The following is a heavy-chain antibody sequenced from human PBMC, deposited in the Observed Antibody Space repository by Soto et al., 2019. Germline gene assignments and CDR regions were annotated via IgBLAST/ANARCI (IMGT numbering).Heavy chain of an antibody. Sequence: DVQLVESGGGLIQPGESLRLSCAAFGFTISGKKYVAWVRQAPGKGLEWVSALYDIDGSFYADSVKGRFTTSSDSSKTTVHLQMNDLRPDDTAVYYCATWHEREHAYDVWGLGTTVTVSS. J-gene: IGHJ3*01. D-gene: IGHD1-1*01. CDR1: GFTISGKKY. V-gene: IGHV3-53*01. CDR3: ATWHEREHAYDV. CDR2: LYDIDGS.